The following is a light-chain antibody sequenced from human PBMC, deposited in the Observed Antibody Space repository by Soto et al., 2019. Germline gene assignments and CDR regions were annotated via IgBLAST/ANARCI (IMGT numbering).Light chain of an antibody. CDR3: CSYAGGSNV. CDR2: EGS. CDR1: SSDVGSYEF. Sequence: ALTQPASVSESPGQSITISCTGTSSDVGSYEFVSWYQQYPGKAPKLMIYEGSKRPSGVSDRFSGSKSGNTASLTISGLQAEDEADYFCCSYAGGSNVFGAGTKLTVL. V-gene: IGLV2-23*03. J-gene: IGLJ1*01.